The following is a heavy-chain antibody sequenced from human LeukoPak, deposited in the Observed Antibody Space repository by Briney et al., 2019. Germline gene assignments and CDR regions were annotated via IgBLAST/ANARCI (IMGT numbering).Heavy chain of an antibody. CDR1: GFTFSSYA. CDR3: AKDPTYDFWSGYFGYSDY. J-gene: IGHJ4*02. V-gene: IGHV3-23*01. CDR2: ISGSGGST. D-gene: IGHD3-3*01. Sequence: GGSLRLSCAASGFTFSSYAMSWVRQAPGKGLEWVSAISGSGGSTYYADSVKGRFTISRDNSKNTLYLQMNSLRAEDTAVYYCAKDPTYDFWSGYFGYSDYWGQGTLVTVSS.